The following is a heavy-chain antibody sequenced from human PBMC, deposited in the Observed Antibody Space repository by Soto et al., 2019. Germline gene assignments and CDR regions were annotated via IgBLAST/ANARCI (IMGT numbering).Heavy chain of an antibody. CDR1: GFTFSSYA. CDR3: AKVRGGGWLERYFDY. Sequence: GGSLRLSCAASGFTFSSYAMSWVRQAPGKGLEWVSAISGSGGSTYYADSVKGRFTISRDNSKNTLYLQMNSLRAEDTAVYYCAKVRGGGWLERYFDYWGQGTLVTVSS. J-gene: IGHJ4*02. D-gene: IGHD6-19*01. V-gene: IGHV3-23*01. CDR2: ISGSGGST.